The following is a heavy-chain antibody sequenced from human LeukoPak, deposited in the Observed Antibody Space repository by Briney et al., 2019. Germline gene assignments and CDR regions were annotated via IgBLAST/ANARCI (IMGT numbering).Heavy chain of an antibody. V-gene: IGHV4-34*01. CDR3: ARGRYYYGSGSWASHYYYGMDV. CDR1: GGSFSGYY. D-gene: IGHD3-10*01. J-gene: IGHJ6*02. CDR2: INRSGST. Sequence: SETLSLTCAVYGGSFSGYYWSWIRQPPGKGLEWIGEINRSGSTNYNPSLKSRVTISVDTSKNQFSLKLSSVTAADTAVYYCARGRYYYGSGSWASHYYYGMDVWGQGTTVTVSS.